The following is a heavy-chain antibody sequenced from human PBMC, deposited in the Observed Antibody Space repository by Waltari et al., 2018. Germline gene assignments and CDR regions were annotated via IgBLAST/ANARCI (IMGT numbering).Heavy chain of an antibody. CDR2: INHSGST. CDR1: GGSFSGSY. Sequence: QVQRQQWGAGLLEPSETLSLTCAVYGGSFSGSYWSWILPPPGQGLECVGGINHSGSTNYNPSLKSRVTISVDTSKNQFSLKLSSVTAADTAVYYCARKRGAGYSSSWYPPVAGYYYYYMDVWGKGTTVTVSS. D-gene: IGHD6-13*01. CDR3: ARKRGAGYSSSWYPPVAGYYYYYMDV. V-gene: IGHV4-34*01. J-gene: IGHJ6*03.